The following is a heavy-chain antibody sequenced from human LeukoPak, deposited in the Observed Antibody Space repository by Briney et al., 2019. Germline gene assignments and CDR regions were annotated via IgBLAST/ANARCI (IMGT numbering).Heavy chain of an antibody. CDR3: ARDKVVVVVAATHYYYYGMDV. D-gene: IGHD2-15*01. CDR2: TYYRSKWYN. V-gene: IGHV6-1*01. J-gene: IGHJ6*02. Sequence: SQTPSLTCAISGDSVSSNSAAWNWIRQSPSRGLEWLGRTYYRSKWYNDYAVSVKSRITINPDTSKNQFSLQLNSVTPEDTAVYYCARDKVVVVVAATHYYYYGMDVWGQGTTVTVSS. CDR1: GDSVSSNSAA.